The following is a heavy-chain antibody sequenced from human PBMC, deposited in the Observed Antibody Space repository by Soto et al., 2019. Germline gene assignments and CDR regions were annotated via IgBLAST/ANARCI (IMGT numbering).Heavy chain of an antibody. CDR1: GYTFTGHY. J-gene: IGHJ4*02. D-gene: IGHD1-26*01. Sequence: GASVKVSCKTSGYTFTGHYIHWVRQAPQQGPEWMGEIGPESGATRYAEKFRGRVTMTMDTSITTVYMELRNLSPDDTAVYYCGRGRSGQIVIFYWGQGIPVTVSS. V-gene: IGHV1-2*02. CDR2: IGPESGAT. CDR3: GRGRSGQIVIFY.